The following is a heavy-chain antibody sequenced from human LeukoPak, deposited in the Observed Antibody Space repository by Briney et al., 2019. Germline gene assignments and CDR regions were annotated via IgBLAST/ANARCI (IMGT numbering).Heavy chain of an antibody. CDR2: IYHSGST. J-gene: IGHJ4*02. V-gene: IGHV4-38-2*02. CDR3: ARVTGYVMEDYFDY. D-gene: IGHD6-13*01. Sequence: SETLSLTCTVSGYSVSSGYYWGWIRQSPGKGLEWIGSIYHSGSTYYSPSLRSRITISVDTSKNQFSLRLSSVTAADTAVYYCARVTGYVMEDYFDYWGQGTLVTVSS. CDR1: GYSVSSGYY.